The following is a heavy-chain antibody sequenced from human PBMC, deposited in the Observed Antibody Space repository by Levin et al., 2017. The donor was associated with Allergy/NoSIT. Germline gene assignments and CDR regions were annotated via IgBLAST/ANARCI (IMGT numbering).Heavy chain of an antibody. CDR3: AVPDYLPARTAY. Sequence: TSGGSLRLSCAASGFTFSVAWMNWVRQAPGKGLEWVGRIKNKIDGETTAYAAPVKGRFTISRDDSKNTLYLQMTNLKIEDTAIYYCAVPDYLPARTAYWGQGTLVTVSS. CDR2: IKNKIDGETT. D-gene: IGHD2/OR15-2a*01. V-gene: IGHV3-15*01. J-gene: IGHJ4*02. CDR1: GFTFSVAW.